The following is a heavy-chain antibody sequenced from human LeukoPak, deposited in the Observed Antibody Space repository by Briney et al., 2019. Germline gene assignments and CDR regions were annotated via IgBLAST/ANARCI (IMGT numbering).Heavy chain of an antibody. CDR1: GYTFTSYG. Sequence: GASVKVSCKASGYTFTSYGISWVRQAPGQGLEWMGWISAYNGNTNYAQKLQGRVTMTTDTSTSTAYMELRSLRSDDTAVYYCARAIAVAGRLELDYWGQGTLVTVSS. J-gene: IGHJ4*02. V-gene: IGHV1-18*01. CDR2: ISAYNGNT. D-gene: IGHD6-19*01. CDR3: ARAIAVAGRLELDY.